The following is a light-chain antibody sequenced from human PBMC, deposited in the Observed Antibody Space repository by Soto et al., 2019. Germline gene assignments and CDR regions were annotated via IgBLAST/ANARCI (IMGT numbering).Light chain of an antibody. CDR1: QSIRSY. CDR3: QQSYTTPQT. Sequence: IQMTQSPSYLSASLGDRVTITCRASQSIRSYLNWYQQKPGKAPKLLIYAASSLQSGVPSRFSGSGSGTDFTLTISSLQPEDFAIYYCQQSYTTPQTFGQGTKLEIK. V-gene: IGKV1-39*01. CDR2: AAS. J-gene: IGKJ2*01.